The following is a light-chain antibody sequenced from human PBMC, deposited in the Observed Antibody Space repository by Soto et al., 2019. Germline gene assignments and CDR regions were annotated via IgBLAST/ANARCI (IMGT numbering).Light chain of an antibody. V-gene: IGLV1-51*02. CDR1: SSNMGNNY. CDR3: GTWDSSLSAGRV. CDR2: ENN. J-gene: IGLJ3*02. Sequence: QSVLTQPPSVSAAPGQKVTISCSGSSSNMGNNYVSWYQQLPGTAPKLLIYENNKRPSGIPDRFYGSKSGTSATLGITGLQAGDEADYYCGTWDSSLSAGRVFGGGTKVTVL.